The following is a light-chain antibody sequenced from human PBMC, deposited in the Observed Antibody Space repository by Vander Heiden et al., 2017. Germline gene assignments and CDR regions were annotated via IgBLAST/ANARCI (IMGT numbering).Light chain of an antibody. CDR2: DVT. CDR1: SSDIGGYDY. CDR3: SSYTSNITYV. Sequence: QSALTQPAYVSGSPGQSITISCTGTSSDIGGYDYVSWYQQHPGKAPKLMIYDVTDRPSGVSSRFSGSKSGNTASLTISGLQADDEADYYCSSYTSNITYVFGSGTKVTVL. V-gene: IGLV2-14*03. J-gene: IGLJ1*01.